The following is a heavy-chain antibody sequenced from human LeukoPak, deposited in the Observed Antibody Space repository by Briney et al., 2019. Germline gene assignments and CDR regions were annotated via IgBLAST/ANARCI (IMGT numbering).Heavy chain of an antibody. CDR2: INSDGSST. V-gene: IGHV3-74*01. J-gene: IGHJ4*02. CDR1: GFTFSSYW. D-gene: IGHD3-9*01. CDR3: AKSMDILTGYLWSLDY. Sequence: GGSLRLSCAASGFTFSSYWMHWVRQAPGKGLVWVSRINSDGSSTSYADSVKGRFTISRDNAKNTLYLQMNSLRAEDTAVYYCAKSMDILTGYLWSLDYWGQGTLVTVSS.